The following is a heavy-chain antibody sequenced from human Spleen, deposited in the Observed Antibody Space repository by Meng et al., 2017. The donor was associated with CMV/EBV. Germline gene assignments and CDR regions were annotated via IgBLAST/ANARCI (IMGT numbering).Heavy chain of an antibody. D-gene: IGHD6-13*01. V-gene: IGHV3-30*02. Sequence: LSLTCAASGFTFSSYGMHWVRQAPGKGLEWVAFIRYDGSNKYYADSVKGRFTISRDNSKNTLYLQMNSLRAEDTAVYYCAKDPSIAADYYFDYWGQGTLVTVSS. CDR3: AKDPSIAADYYFDY. J-gene: IGHJ4*02. CDR1: GFTFSSYG. CDR2: IRYDGSNK.